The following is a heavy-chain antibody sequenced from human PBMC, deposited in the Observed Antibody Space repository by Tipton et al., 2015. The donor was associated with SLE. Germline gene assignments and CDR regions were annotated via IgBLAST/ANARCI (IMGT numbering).Heavy chain of an antibody. CDR2: IIPIFGTA. D-gene: IGHD1-26*01. CDR1: GYTFTSYA. Sequence: QLVQSGSELKKPGASVKVSCKASGYTFTSYAMNWVRQAPGQGLEWMGGIIPIFGTANYAQKFQGRVTITTDESTSTAYMELSSLRSEDTAVYYCARSGSVGASKFDYWGQGTLVTVSS. J-gene: IGHJ4*02. CDR3: ARSGSVGASKFDY. V-gene: IGHV1-69*05.